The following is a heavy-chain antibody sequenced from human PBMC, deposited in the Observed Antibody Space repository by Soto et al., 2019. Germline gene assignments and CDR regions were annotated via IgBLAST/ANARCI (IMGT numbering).Heavy chain of an antibody. CDR2: ISGSGGST. D-gene: IGHD3-10*01. J-gene: IGHJ6*02. CDR1: GFTFSSYA. CDR3: ARHGTMVRGVILAAGYYYYGMDV. V-gene: IGHV3-23*01. Sequence: EVQLLESGGGLVQPGGSLRLSCAASGFTFSSYAMSWVRQAPGKGLEWVSAISGSGGSTYYAHSVKGRFTISRDNSKNTLYLQMNSLSAEDTAVYYCARHGTMVRGVILAAGYYYYGMDVWGQGTTVTVSS.